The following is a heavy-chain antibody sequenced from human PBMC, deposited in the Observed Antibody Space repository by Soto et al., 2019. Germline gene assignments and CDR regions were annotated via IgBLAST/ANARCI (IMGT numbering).Heavy chain of an antibody. D-gene: IGHD3-10*01. CDR3: ARDRTKGWFGEVTFDY. V-gene: IGHV1-18*01. CDR2: ISAYNGNT. J-gene: IGHJ4*02. CDR1: GYTFTSYG. Sequence: QVQLVQYGAEVKKPGASVTVSCKASGYTFTSYGISWVRQAPGQGLEWMGWISAYNGNTNYAKKLQGRVTMTTDTSTSTAYMELRSLRSDDTAVYYCARDRTKGWFGEVTFDYWGQGTLVTVSS.